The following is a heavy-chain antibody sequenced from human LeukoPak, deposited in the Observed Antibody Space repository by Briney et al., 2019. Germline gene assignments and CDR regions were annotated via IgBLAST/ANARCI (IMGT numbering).Heavy chain of an antibody. Sequence: ASVKVSCKVSGYTLTELSMHWVRQAPGKGLEWMGGFDPEDGETIYAQKSQGRVTMIEDTSTDTAYMELSSLRSEDTAVYYCATFIGVVATSLIDYWGQGTLVTVSS. CDR3: ATFIGVVATSLIDY. CDR2: FDPEDGET. J-gene: IGHJ4*02. CDR1: GYTLTELS. V-gene: IGHV1-24*01. D-gene: IGHD5-12*01.